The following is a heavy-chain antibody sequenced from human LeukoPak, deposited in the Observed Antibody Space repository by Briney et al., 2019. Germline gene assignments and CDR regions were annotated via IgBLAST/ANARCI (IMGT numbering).Heavy chain of an antibody. J-gene: IGHJ4*02. Sequence: ASVKVSCKASGGTFSSYAISWVRQAPGQGLEWMGWINPNSGGTNYAQKFQGRVTMTRDTSISTAYMELSRLRSDDTAVYYCARDSSGSFDYWGQGTLVTVSS. CDR1: GGTFSSYA. V-gene: IGHV1-2*02. CDR3: ARDSSGSFDY. CDR2: INPNSGGT. D-gene: IGHD3-22*01.